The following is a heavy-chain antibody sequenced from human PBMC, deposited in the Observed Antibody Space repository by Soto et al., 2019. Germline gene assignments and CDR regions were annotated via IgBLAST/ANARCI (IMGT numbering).Heavy chain of an antibody. V-gene: IGHV4-34*01. CDR3: ARGRQRPSAAYKGHGYYGMDV. Sequence: TSETLSLTCAVYGGSFTDYYWSWIRQPPGKGLEWIGEITHTGGFDSNPSLGSRATISVDTTKNQFSLKLSSVTTADTALYYCARGRQRPSAAYKGHGYYGMDVWGQGTTVTVSS. D-gene: IGHD2-2*01. CDR2: ITHTGGF. CDR1: GGSFTDYY. J-gene: IGHJ6*02.